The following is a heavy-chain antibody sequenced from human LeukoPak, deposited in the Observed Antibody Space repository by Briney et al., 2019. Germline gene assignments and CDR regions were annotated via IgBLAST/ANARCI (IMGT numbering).Heavy chain of an antibody. CDR1: GFTFSSYS. Sequence: GGSLRLSCAASGFTFSSYSMNWVRQAPGKGLEWVSYISSSSTIYYADSVKGRFTISRDNAKNSLYLQMNSLRAEDTAVYYCARCSTITMVRGASFDPWGQGTLVIVSS. CDR2: ISSSSTI. D-gene: IGHD3-10*01. J-gene: IGHJ5*02. V-gene: IGHV3-48*01. CDR3: ARCSTITMVRGASFDP.